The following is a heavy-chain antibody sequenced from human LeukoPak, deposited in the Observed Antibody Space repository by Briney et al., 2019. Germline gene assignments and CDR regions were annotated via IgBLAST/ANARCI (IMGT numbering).Heavy chain of an antibody. Sequence: PGGSLSLSCTGSGFTFRSYAMGWVRQAPGKGLEGVAGITDNGLARNYADSVQGRFTIHRDDSRSTVDLQMNSLRVEDTALYYCARDGWGWAQYDYWGQGTLVTVSS. CDR3: ARDGWGWAQYDY. D-gene: IGHD5-24*01. CDR1: GFTFRSYA. CDR2: ITDNGLAR. V-gene: IGHV3-23*01. J-gene: IGHJ4*02.